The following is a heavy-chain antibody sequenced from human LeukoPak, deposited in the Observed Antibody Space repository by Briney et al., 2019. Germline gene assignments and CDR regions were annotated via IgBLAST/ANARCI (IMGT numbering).Heavy chain of an antibody. CDR3: AKDRLGFLGYFQH. CDR2: ITGSGGST. V-gene: IGHV3-23*01. Sequence: SGGSLRLSCAASGFTFSSYAMIWVRQAPGRGLEWVSVITGSGGSTYHADSVKGRFTISRDNSKNTLYLQMNSLRAEDTAVYYCAKDRLGFLGYFQHWGQGTLVTVSS. D-gene: IGHD4-11*01. J-gene: IGHJ1*01. CDR1: GFTFSSYA.